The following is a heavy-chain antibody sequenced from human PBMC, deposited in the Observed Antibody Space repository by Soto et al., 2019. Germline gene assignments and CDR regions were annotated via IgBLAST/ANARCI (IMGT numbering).Heavy chain of an antibody. CDR2: IYYSGST. V-gene: IGHV4-31*03. D-gene: IGHD4-17*01. CDR3: ARSPEATVTAFDY. CDR1: GGSISSGGYY. Sequence: QVQLQESGPGLVKPSQTLSLTCTVSGGSISSGGYYWSWISQHPGKGLEWIGYIYYSGSTYYNPSPKSRVTISVDTSKNQFALKLSSVTAADTAVYYCARSPEATVTAFDYWGQGTLVTVSS. J-gene: IGHJ4*02.